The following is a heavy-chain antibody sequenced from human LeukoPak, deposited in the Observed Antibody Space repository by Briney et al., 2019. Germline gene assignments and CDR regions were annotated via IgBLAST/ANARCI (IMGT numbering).Heavy chain of an antibody. J-gene: IGHJ1*01. CDR3: ARTYDYSNYVYFQH. CDR1: GGSFSGYY. D-gene: IGHD4-11*01. CDR2: INHSGST. Sequence: SETLSLTCAVYGGSFSGYYWSWLRQPPGKGLEWIGEINHSGSTNYNPSLKSRVTISVDTSKNQFSLKLSSVTAADTAVYYCARTYDYSNYVYFQHWGQGTLVTVSS. V-gene: IGHV4-34*01.